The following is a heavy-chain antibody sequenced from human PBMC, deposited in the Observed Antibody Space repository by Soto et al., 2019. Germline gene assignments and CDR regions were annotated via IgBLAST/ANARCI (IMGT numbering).Heavy chain of an antibody. D-gene: IGHD3-10*01. J-gene: IGHJ4*02. CDR2: INHSGST. Sequence: SEALSRTCGVYGGSFSGYYWIWIRQPPGKGLEWIGEINHSGSTNYNPSLKSRVTISVDTSKNQFSLKLSSVTAADTAVYYCADGSGSYSGYWGQGTLVTVSS. V-gene: IGHV4-34*01. CDR3: ADGSGSYSGY. CDR1: GGSFSGYY.